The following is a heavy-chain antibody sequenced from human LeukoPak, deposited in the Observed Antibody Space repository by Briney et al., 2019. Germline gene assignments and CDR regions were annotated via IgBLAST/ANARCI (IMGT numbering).Heavy chain of an antibody. CDR3: ARGITGTTWFDP. CDR2: INPNSGGT. Sequence: ASVKVSCKASGYTFTSDGISWARQAPGQGLEWMGWINPNSGGTNYAQKFQGRVTMTRDTSISTAYMELSRLRSDDTAVYYCARGITGTTWFDPWGQGTLVTVSS. D-gene: IGHD1-7*01. J-gene: IGHJ5*02. CDR1: GYTFTSDG. V-gene: IGHV1-2*02.